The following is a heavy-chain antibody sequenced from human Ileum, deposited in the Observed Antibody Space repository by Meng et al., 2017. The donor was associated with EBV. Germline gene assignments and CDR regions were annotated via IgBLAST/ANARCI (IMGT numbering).Heavy chain of an antibody. CDR3: ARVGQWLPIDY. Sequence: VQLRESAPGPVKPAVTLSPTCAVSGGSISSSNWWSWVRQPPGKGLEWIGEIYHSGSTNYNPSLKSRVTMSVDKSKNQFSLNLSSVTAADTAVYYCARVGQWLPIDYWGQGTLVTVSS. V-gene: IGHV4-4*02. D-gene: IGHD6-19*01. J-gene: IGHJ4*02. CDR1: GGSISSSNW. CDR2: IYHSGST.